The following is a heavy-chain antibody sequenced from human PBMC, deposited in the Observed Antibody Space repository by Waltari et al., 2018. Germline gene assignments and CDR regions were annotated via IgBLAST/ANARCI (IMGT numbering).Heavy chain of an antibody. Sequence: QVQLQQWGAGLLKPSETLSLTCAVYGGSFSGYYWSWIRQPPGKGLEWIGEINQAGSTNYNPSIKSGVTISVDTSKNQFSRKLSSWTAADPAVYYCARREAITMIVVVPYYFDYWGQGNLVTVSS. J-gene: IGHJ4*02. D-gene: IGHD3-22*01. CDR2: INQAGST. CDR3: ARREAITMIVVVPYYFDY. V-gene: IGHV4-34*01. CDR1: GGSFSGYY.